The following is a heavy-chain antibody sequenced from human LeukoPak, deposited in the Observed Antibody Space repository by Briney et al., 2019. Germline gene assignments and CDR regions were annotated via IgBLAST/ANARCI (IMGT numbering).Heavy chain of an antibody. CDR3: AAYSSSWDFTGWYFDL. D-gene: IGHD6-13*01. J-gene: IGHJ2*01. V-gene: IGHV1-8*01. CDR2: MNPNSGNT. Sequence: ASVKVSCKASGYTFTSYDINWVRQATGQGLEWMGWMNPNSGNTGYAQKFQGRVTMTRNTSISTAYMELSSLRSEDTAVYYCAAYSSSWDFTGWYFDLWGRGTLVTVSS. CDR1: GYTFTSYD.